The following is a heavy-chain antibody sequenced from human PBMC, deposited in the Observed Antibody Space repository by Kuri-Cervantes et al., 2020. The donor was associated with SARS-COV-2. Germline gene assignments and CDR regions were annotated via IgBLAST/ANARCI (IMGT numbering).Heavy chain of an antibody. D-gene: IGHD3-22*01. V-gene: IGHV5-51*01. J-gene: IGHJ6*02. Sequence: GGSLRLSCKGSGYSFTSYWIGWARQMPGKGLEWMGIIYPGDSDTRYSPSFQGQVTISADKSISTAYLQWSSLKASDTAMYYCARRGIGYDSSGYYFTGMDVWGQGTAVTVSS. CDR1: GYSFTSYW. CDR3: ARRGIGYDSSGYYFTGMDV. CDR2: IYPGDSDT.